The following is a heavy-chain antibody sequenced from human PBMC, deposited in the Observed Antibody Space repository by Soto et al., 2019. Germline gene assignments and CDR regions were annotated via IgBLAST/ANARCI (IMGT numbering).Heavy chain of an antibody. Sequence: SETLSLTCTVSGGSISSSSYYWGWIRQPPGKGLEWIGSIYYSGSTYYNPSLKSRVTISVDTSKNQFSLKLSSVTAADTAVYYCARQGEGIMITFGVLDYWGQGTLVTVSS. J-gene: IGHJ4*02. D-gene: IGHD3-16*01. CDR3: ARQGEGIMITFGVLDY. CDR2: IYYSGST. CDR1: GGSISSSSYY. V-gene: IGHV4-39*01.